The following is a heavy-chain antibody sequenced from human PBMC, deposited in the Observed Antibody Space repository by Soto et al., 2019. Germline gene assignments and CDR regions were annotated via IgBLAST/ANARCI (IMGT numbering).Heavy chain of an antibody. Sequence: EVQLLESGGGLVQPGGSLRLSCAASAFTFSSYAMSWVRQAPGKGLEWVSAISGSGDSTHYADSVKGRFTISRDNSKDTLYLQMNSLRADDTAVYYCAKGVWEEWLSPEAGGYYYGMDVWGQGTTVTVSS. CDR2: ISGSGDST. CDR1: AFTFSSYA. D-gene: IGHD3-3*01. CDR3: AKGVWEEWLSPEAGGYYYGMDV. V-gene: IGHV3-23*01. J-gene: IGHJ6*02.